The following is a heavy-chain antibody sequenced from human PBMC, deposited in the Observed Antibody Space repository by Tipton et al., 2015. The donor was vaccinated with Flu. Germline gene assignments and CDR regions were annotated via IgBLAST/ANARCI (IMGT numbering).Heavy chain of an antibody. CDR3: ARDDRVVVVPAAMGFLYGMDV. CDR1: GGSISSYY. Sequence: TLSLTCTVSGGSISSYYWSWIRQPPGKGLEWIGYIYYSGSINYNPSLKSRVTISVDTSKNQFSLKLSSVTAADTAVYYCARDDRVVVVPAAMGFLYGMDVWGQGTTVTVSS. D-gene: IGHD2-2*01. V-gene: IGHV4-59*12. J-gene: IGHJ6*02. CDR2: IYYSGSI.